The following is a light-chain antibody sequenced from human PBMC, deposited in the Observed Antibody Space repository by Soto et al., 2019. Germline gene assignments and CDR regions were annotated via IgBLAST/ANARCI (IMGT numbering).Light chain of an antibody. J-gene: IGKJ1*01. CDR1: QSVEHY. V-gene: IGKV3-11*01. Sequence: ETVLTQSPATLSLSPGERATLSCRASQSVEHYLAWYQQKPGQAPRLLIYDASNRATGIPARFSGSGSGTDFTLTISSLEPEDFAVYYCQQYNNWPPWTFGQGTKVEIK. CDR2: DAS. CDR3: QQYNNWPPWT.